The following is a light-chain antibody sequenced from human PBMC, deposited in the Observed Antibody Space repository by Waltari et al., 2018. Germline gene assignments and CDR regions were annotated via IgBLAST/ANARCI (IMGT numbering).Light chain of an antibody. CDR2: MGS. CDR3: MQQLQTPRS. Sequence: DIVMTQSPLSLPVTPGESASFSCGSSQSLLHSNGKNYLDWYVQKPGQSPQLLIWMGSNRASGVPDRFSGSGSGTDFTLEISRVEPEDVGIYYCMQQLQTPRSFGPGTKVEIK. CDR1: QSLLHSNGKNY. J-gene: IGKJ3*01. V-gene: IGKV2-28*01.